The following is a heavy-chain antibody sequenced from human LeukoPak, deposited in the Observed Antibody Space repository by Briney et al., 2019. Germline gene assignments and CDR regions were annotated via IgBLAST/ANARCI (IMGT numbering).Heavy chain of an antibody. Sequence: GGSLRLSCAASGFSVSMKYMTWVRQAPGKGLEWVAIISYDGSNKYYADSVKGRFTISRDNSKNTLYLQMNSLRAEDTAVYYCARDLNYGFSYYFDYWGQGTLVTVSS. CDR1: GFSVSMKY. V-gene: IGHV3-30*03. D-gene: IGHD4-17*01. CDR3: ARDLNYGFSYYFDY. CDR2: ISYDGSNK. J-gene: IGHJ4*02.